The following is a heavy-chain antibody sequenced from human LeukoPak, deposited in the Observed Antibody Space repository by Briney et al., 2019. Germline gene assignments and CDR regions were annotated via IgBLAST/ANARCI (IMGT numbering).Heavy chain of an antibody. CDR1: GFTFSSYE. CDR3: ARETAHCGGDCFDY. D-gene: IGHD2-21*01. Sequence: GGSLRLSCAASGFTFSSYEFNWVRQASGKGLEWVSYIGVGGNNIYYAASVRGRFTTSRDNAKNSLYLQLNSLRAEDTAVYYCARETAHCGGDCFDYWGQGTLVTVSS. V-gene: IGHV3-48*03. J-gene: IGHJ4*02. CDR2: IGVGGNNI.